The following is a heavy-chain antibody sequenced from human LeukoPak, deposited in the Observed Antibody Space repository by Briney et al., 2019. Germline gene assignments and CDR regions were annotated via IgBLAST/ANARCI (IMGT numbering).Heavy chain of an antibody. CDR3: ARDVVVVPAAIAGATTNFYY. V-gene: IGHV1-18*01. Sequence: EASAKVSCKASGYTFTSYGISWVRQAPRQRLEWRGWISAYNGNTNYAQKLQGRVTMTTDTSTSTAYMELRSLRSDDTAVYYCARDVVVVPAAIAGATTNFYYWGQGTLVTVSS. CDR2: ISAYNGNT. J-gene: IGHJ4*02. CDR1: GYTFTSYG. D-gene: IGHD2-2*01.